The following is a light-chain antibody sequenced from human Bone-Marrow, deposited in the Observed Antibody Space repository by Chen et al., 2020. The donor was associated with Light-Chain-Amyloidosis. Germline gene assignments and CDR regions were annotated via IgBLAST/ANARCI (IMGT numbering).Light chain of an antibody. CDR3: QSYDSPHVV. CDR2: GNS. CDR1: RSNIGAGYE. J-gene: IGLJ2*01. Sequence: QSVLTQPPSVSGAPGQRVTISCTGSRSNIGAGYEVHWYQQLPGTAPKLLISGNSNRPSGVPYRFSGSKSGTSASMAITGLQAEDEADYYCQSYDSPHVVFGGGTKLTVL. V-gene: IGLV1-40*01.